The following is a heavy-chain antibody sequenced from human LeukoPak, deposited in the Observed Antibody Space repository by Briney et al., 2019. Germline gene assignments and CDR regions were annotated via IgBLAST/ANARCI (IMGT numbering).Heavy chain of an antibody. CDR2: FDPEDGET. Sequence: ASVKVSCKVSGYTLTELSMHWVRQAPGKGLEWMGGFDPEDGETIYAQKFQGGVTMTEDTSTDTAYMELSSLRSEDTAVYYCATDPTMRFGELAQGYWGQGTLVTVSS. CDR1: GYTLTELS. V-gene: IGHV1-24*01. D-gene: IGHD3-10*01. CDR3: ATDPTMRFGELAQGY. J-gene: IGHJ4*02.